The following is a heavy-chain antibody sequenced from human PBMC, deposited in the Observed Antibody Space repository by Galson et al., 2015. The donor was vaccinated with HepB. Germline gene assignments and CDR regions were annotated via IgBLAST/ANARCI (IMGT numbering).Heavy chain of an antibody. V-gene: IGHV3-23*01. CDR3: AKGRGSGSYSMLS. D-gene: IGHD3-10*01. CDR1: GFPFSDYA. Sequence: SLRPSCAASGFPFSDYAMIWVRQAPGKGLEWVSSISGSGGSAHYADSVKGRFTISRDNSKNTMFLQMNSLRDEDTAIYYWAKGRGSGSYSMLSWGQGALVTVSS. J-gene: IGHJ4*02. CDR2: ISGSGGSA.